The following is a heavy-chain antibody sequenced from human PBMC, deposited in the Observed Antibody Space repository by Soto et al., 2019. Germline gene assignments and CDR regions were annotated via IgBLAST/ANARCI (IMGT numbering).Heavy chain of an antibody. J-gene: IGHJ6*02. CDR2: INPSSGST. CDR1: GYTFTGYY. CDR3: ASRIRSAPRSYGMDV. Sequence: GASVKVSCKASGYTFTGYYMHWVRQAPGQGLEWMGWINPSSGSTSYAQKFQGRVTMTRDTSTSTVYMELSSLRSEDTAVYYCASRIRSAPRSYGMDVWGQGTTVTVSS. D-gene: IGHD4-17*01. V-gene: IGHV1-46*01.